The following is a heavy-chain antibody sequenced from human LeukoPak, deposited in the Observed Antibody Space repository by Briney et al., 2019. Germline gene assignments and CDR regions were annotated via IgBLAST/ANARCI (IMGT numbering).Heavy chain of an antibody. Sequence: SETLPLTCAVYGGSFSGYYWSWIRQPPGKGLEWIGEINHSGSTNYNPSLKSRVTISVDTSKNQFSLKLSSVTAADTAVYYCARGAHHRYYDILTGSTHPNNWFDPWGQGTLVTVSS. D-gene: IGHD3-9*01. CDR2: INHSGST. CDR3: ARGAHHRYYDILTGSTHPNNWFDP. CDR1: GGSFSGYY. V-gene: IGHV4-34*01. J-gene: IGHJ5*02.